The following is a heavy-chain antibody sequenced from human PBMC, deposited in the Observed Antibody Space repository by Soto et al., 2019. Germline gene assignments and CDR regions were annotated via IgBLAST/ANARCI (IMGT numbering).Heavy chain of an antibody. V-gene: IGHV1-3*01. CDR2: INAGNGNT. CDR3: ASDYGETPRIDYYYYGMDV. Sequence: QVQLVQSGAEVKKPGASVKVSCKASGYTFTSYAMHWVRQAPGQRLEWMGWINAGNGNTKYSQKFQGRVTITRDTSASTAYMELSSLRSEDTAVYYCASDYGETPRIDYYYYGMDVWGQGTTVTVSS. CDR1: GYTFTSYA. J-gene: IGHJ6*02. D-gene: IGHD4-17*01.